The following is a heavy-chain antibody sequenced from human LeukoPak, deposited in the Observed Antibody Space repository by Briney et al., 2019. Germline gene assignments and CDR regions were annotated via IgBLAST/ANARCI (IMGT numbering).Heavy chain of an antibody. V-gene: IGHV3-30*18. Sequence: PGGSLRLSCAASGFTFSSYGMHWVRQAPGKGLEWVAVISYDGSNKYYADSVKGRFTISRDNSKNTLYLQMNSLRAEDTAVYYCAKDVNYYYQGYYYYGMDVWGQGTTVSVSS. CDR3: AKDVNYYYQGYYYYGMDV. J-gene: IGHJ6*02. CDR2: ISYDGSNK. D-gene: IGHD3-22*01. CDR1: GFTFSSYG.